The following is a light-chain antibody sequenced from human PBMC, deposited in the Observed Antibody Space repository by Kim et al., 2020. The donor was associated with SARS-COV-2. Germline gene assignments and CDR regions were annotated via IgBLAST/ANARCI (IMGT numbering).Light chain of an antibody. Sequence: VTPGQTARITGSGGKLGDKYACWYQQKPGQSPVLVIYQDSKRPSGIPERFSGSNAGNTVTLTISGTQAMDEADYYCQAWDSSTVVFGGGTKLTVL. V-gene: IGLV3-1*01. CDR3: QAWDSSTVV. CDR1: KLGDKY. CDR2: QDS. J-gene: IGLJ2*01.